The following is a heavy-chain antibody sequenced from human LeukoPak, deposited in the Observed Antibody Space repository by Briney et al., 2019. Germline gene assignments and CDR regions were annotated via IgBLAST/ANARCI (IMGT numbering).Heavy chain of an antibody. J-gene: IGHJ4*02. CDR1: GFTFNNYG. Sequence: GGSLRLSCAASGFTFNNYGMHWVRQAPGKGLEWVASIRYDGANKYYADSVKGRFTISRVNSKSTLYLQMNSLSAEDTALFYCAKDWGMFTGYENSFDYWGQETVVSVSS. CDR2: IRYDGANK. D-gene: IGHD3-16*01. CDR3: AKDWGMFTGYENSFDY. V-gene: IGHV3-30*02.